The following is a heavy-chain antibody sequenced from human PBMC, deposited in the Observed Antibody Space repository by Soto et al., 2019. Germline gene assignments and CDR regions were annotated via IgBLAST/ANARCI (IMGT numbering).Heavy chain of an antibody. V-gene: IGHV3-33*01. CDR2: IWYDGSNK. Sequence: QVQLVESGGGVVQPGRSLRLSCAASGFTFSSYGMDWVRQAPGKGLEWVAVIWYDGSNKYYAGSVKGRFTISRDNSKNTLYLQMNSLRAEDTAVYYCARDDGGYSSSWGYWGQGTLVTVSS. CDR1: GFTFSSYG. J-gene: IGHJ4*02. CDR3: ARDDGGYSSSWGY. D-gene: IGHD6-13*01.